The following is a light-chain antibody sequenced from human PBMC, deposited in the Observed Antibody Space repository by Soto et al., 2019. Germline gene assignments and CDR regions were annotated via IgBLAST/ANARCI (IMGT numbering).Light chain of an antibody. CDR3: QSYDSSNHVV. Sequence: NFMLTQPHSVSESPGKTVTISCTRSSGSIASNYVQWYQQRPGSAPTTVIYEDNQRPSGVPDRFSGSIDSSSNSASLTISGLKTEDEADYYCQSYDSSNHVVFGGGTKLTVX. V-gene: IGLV6-57*04. CDR1: SGSIASNY. CDR2: EDN. J-gene: IGLJ2*01.